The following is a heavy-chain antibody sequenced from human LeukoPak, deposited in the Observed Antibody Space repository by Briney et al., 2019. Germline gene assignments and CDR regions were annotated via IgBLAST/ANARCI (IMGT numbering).Heavy chain of an antibody. CDR1: GFTFSNAW. CDR2: IKQDGSEI. CDR3: ASTGYCSGDSYYSIAVEVDV. Sequence: PGGSLRLSCAASGFTFSNAWMSWVRQAPGKGLEWVANIKQDGSEIYYVDSVRGRFTISRDNAKNSLYLQMNSLRAEDTAVYYCASTGYCSGDSYYSIAVEVDVWGKGTTVTVSS. D-gene: IGHD2-15*01. V-gene: IGHV3-7*01. J-gene: IGHJ6*04.